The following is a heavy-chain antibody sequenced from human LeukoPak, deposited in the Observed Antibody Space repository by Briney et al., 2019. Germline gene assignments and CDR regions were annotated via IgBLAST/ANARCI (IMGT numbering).Heavy chain of an antibody. D-gene: IGHD3-16*01. CDR3: ARDPNGDYVGAFDS. CDR1: GLSFSNYA. J-gene: IGHJ3*01. Sequence: PGGSLRLSCAASGLSFSNYARIWVRQAPGKGLEWVSAIGGSGRNIYYADSVKGRFTISRDNSKNTLYLQINTLRAEDTAIYYCARDPNGDYVGAFDSWGQGTLVTVSS. V-gene: IGHV3-23*01. CDR2: IGGSGRNI.